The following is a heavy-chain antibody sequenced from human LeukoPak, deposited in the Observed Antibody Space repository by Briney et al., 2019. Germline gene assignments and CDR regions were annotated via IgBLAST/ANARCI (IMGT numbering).Heavy chain of an antibody. D-gene: IGHD3-10*01. Sequence: GGSLRLSCAASGFTFSSHAMSWVRQASGKGLEWVSGISGSGDDSYYADSVKGRFTISRDNSKNTLYLQMNSLRAEDTAVYYCARDPSGGNYVIYFGSWGQGTLVTVSS. J-gene: IGHJ4*02. V-gene: IGHV3-23*01. CDR1: GFTFSSHA. CDR3: ARDPSGGNYVIYFGS. CDR2: ISGSGDDS.